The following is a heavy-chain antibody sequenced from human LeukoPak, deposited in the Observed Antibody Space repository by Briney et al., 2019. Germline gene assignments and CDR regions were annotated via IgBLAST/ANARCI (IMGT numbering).Heavy chain of an antibody. CDR1: GDSLSDMS. D-gene: IGHD2-8*01. J-gene: IGHJ3*01. Sequence: GASVKVSCKVSGDSLSDMSVHWIRQAPGRGLGWMGSFDSEDGEPVYAQKFQGRLTMTEDTSTDTAYMDLSSLTFEDTAVYYCASGNEVTLEGFALWGQGTMVSVSA. CDR2: FDSEDGEP. V-gene: IGHV1-24*01. CDR3: ASGNEVTLEGFAL.